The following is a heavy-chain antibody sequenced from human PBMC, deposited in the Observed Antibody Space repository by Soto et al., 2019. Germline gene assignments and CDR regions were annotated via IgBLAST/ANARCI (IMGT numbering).Heavy chain of an antibody. CDR2: IKSKTDGGTT. J-gene: IGHJ3*02. D-gene: IGHD3-22*01. V-gene: IGHV3-15*01. CDR3: TARAIPYFYDSSGDYSYDAFDI. Sequence: GGSLRLSCAASGFTFSNAWMSWVRQAPGKGLEWVGRIKSKTDGGTTDYAAPVKGRFTISRDDSKNTLYLQMNSLKTEDTAVYYCTARAIPYFYDSSGDYSYDAFDIWGQGTMVTVSS. CDR1: GFTFSNAW.